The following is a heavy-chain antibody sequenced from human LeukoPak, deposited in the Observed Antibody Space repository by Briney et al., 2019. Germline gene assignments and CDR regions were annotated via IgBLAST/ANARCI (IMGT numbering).Heavy chain of an antibody. CDR3: AKSGPPRWGIWFGEY. V-gene: IGHV3-53*01. D-gene: IGHD3-10*01. CDR1: GVTVSSNY. CDR2: IYSGGDT. Sequence: GGSLRLSCAASGVTVSSNYMGWVRQAPGKGLEWVSVIYSGGDTYYADSVKGRFTISRDNSKNTLYLQMDSLRAEDTAVYYCAKSGPPRWGIWFGEYWGQGTLVAVSS. J-gene: IGHJ4*02.